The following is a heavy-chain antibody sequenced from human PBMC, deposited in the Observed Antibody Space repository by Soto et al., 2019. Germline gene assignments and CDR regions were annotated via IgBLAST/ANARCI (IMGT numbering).Heavy chain of an antibody. Sequence: QVQLVQSGAEVKKPGSSVKVSCKASGGTFSSYTISWVRQAPGQGLEWMGRIIPILGIANYAPKFQGRVTITADKSTSTAYMELSSLRSEDTAVYYCAGDGGGVVVPAADWYFDLWGRGTLVTVSS. CDR2: IIPILGIA. CDR1: GGTFSSYT. D-gene: IGHD2-2*01. V-gene: IGHV1-69*08. CDR3: AGDGGGVVVPAADWYFDL. J-gene: IGHJ2*01.